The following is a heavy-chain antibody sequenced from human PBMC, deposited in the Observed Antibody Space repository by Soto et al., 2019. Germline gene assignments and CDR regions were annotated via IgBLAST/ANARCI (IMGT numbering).Heavy chain of an antibody. CDR1: GGSFSGYY. D-gene: IGHD2-15*01. J-gene: IGHJ4*02. CDR2: INHSGST. CDR3: ARGFSVVVVAATGHSSDY. V-gene: IGHV4-34*01. Sequence: SETLSLTCAVYGGSFSGYYWSWIRQPPGKGLEWIGEINHSGSTNYNPSLKSRVTISVDTSKNQFSLKLSSVTAADTAVYYCARGFSVVVVAATGHSSDYWGQGPLVTVSS.